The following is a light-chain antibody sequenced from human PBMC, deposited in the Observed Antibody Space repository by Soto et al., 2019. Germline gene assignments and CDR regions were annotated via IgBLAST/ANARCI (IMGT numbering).Light chain of an antibody. CDR3: QQYNSYPPT. J-gene: IGKJ4*01. CDR1: QGISNH. Sequence: DIPMTQSPSSLSASVGDRVTITCRASQGISNHLAWFQQKPGKAPKCLMYAASSLQSGVPLKFSGSGSGTYFTLTISSLQPEDSATYYCQQYNSYPPTFGGGTRVEIK. CDR2: AAS. V-gene: IGKV1-16*02.